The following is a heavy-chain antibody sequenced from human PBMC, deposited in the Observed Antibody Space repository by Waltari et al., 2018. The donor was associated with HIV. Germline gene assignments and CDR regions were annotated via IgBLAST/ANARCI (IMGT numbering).Heavy chain of an antibody. V-gene: IGHV1-3*04. CDR1: KYTFASYG. D-gene: IGHD5-12*01. Sequence: QVQLVQSGAEMRKPVASVKVSCTASKYTFASYGIHWLRQAPGQRLEWMGWINTGDGSTKYSQKFQGRVTITRDTSASTAYMQLSSLRSEDTAIYYWARELRFDIVFDYWGQGTLVTVSS. CDR2: INTGDGST. J-gene: IGHJ4*02. CDR3: ARELRFDIVFDY.